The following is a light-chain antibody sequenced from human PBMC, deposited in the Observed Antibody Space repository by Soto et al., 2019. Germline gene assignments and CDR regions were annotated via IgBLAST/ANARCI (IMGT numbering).Light chain of an antibody. Sequence: DIQMTQSPSSLSASVGDRVTITCQASQDINKFLNWYQQKPGKAPKLLMYDAFILETGVPSRFSGSGSGTDFTFTISSLQPEDIATYYCQQYDNLPYTFGQGTKLEIK. CDR2: DAF. V-gene: IGKV1-33*01. CDR3: QQYDNLPYT. CDR1: QDINKF. J-gene: IGKJ2*01.